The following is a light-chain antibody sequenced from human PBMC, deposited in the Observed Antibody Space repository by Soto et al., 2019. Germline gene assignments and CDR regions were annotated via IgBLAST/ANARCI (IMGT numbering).Light chain of an antibody. CDR1: QRISGW. Sequence: DIQMTQSPSTLSTSVGDRVTLTCRASQRISGWLAWFQQKPGKAPDLLIYDASSLESGVPSRFSGSGSGTQFTLTISSLQSEDFAVYYCQQYNNWPPTFGQGTKVDIK. J-gene: IGKJ1*01. CDR2: DAS. V-gene: IGKV1-5*01. CDR3: QQYNNWPPT.